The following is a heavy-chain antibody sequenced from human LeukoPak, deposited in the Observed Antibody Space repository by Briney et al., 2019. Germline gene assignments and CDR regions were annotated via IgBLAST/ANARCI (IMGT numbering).Heavy chain of an antibody. J-gene: IGHJ6*03. D-gene: IGHD2-2*01. CDR1: GGSISSGSYY. CDR3: ARYSTGYCSSTSCSSYYYYYMDV. CDR2: IYTSGST. Sequence: SETLSLTCTVSGGSISSGSYYWSWIRQPAGKGLEWIGRIYTSGSTNYNPSLKSRVTISVDTSKNQFSLKLSSVTAADAAVYYCARYSTGYCSSTSCSSYYYYYMDVWGKGTTVTISS. V-gene: IGHV4-61*02.